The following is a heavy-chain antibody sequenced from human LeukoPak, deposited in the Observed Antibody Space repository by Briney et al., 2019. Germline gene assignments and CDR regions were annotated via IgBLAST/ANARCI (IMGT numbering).Heavy chain of an antibody. D-gene: IGHD2-15*01. CDR3: ARSDYCSGGSCYSYYYYGMDV. J-gene: IGHJ6*02. V-gene: IGHV4-4*02. CDR2: IYHSGGT. Sequence: SGTLSLTCAVSGGSISSSNWWSWVRPPPGKGLEWTGEIYHSGGTNYNPSLKSRVTISVDKSKNQFSLKLSSVTAADTAVYYCARSDYCSGGSCYSYYYYGMDVWGQGTTVTVSS. CDR1: GGSISSSNW.